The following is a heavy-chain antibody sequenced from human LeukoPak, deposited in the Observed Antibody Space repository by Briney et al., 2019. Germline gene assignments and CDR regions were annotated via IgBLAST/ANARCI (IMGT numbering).Heavy chain of an antibody. CDR1: GFIFSNYG. D-gene: IGHD2/OR15-2a*01. Sequence: GGSLRLSCAASGFIFSNYGMHWVRQAPGKGLEWVAVIWCDGTKKYYADSVKGRFTISRDNSKNRVQLQMSSLRAEDTAMYCCARDWRMTTATFYYYGMDVWGQGTTVTVSS. V-gene: IGHV3-33*01. J-gene: IGHJ6*02. CDR3: ARDWRMTTATFYYYGMDV. CDR2: IWCDGTKK.